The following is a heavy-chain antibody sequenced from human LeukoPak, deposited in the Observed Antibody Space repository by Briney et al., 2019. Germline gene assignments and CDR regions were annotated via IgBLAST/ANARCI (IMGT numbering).Heavy chain of an antibody. CDR3: ARDKGEYCSGGSCYSVDY. V-gene: IGHV1-18*01. CDR1: GYTFTSYG. CDR2: MCAYNGNT. J-gene: IGHJ4*02. Sequence: ASVKVSCKASGYTFTSYGISWVRQAPGQGLEWMGWMCAYNGNTNYAQKLQGRVTMTTDTSTSTAYMELRSLRSDDTAVYYCARDKGEYCSGGSCYSVDYWGQGTLVTVSS. D-gene: IGHD2-15*01.